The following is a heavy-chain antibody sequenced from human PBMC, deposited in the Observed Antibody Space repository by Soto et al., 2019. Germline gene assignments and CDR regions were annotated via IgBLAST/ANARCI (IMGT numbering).Heavy chain of an antibody. CDR3: ARQWVTMVRGVIIWDWFDP. D-gene: IGHD3-10*01. V-gene: IGHV4-39*01. J-gene: IGHJ5*02. Sequence: SETLSLTCTVSGGSISSSSYYWGWIRQPPGKGLEWIGSIYYSGSTYYNPSLKSRVTISVDTSKNQFSLKLSSVTAADTAVYYCARQWVTMVRGVIIWDWFDPWGQGTLVTVSS. CDR2: IYYSGST. CDR1: GGSISSSSYY.